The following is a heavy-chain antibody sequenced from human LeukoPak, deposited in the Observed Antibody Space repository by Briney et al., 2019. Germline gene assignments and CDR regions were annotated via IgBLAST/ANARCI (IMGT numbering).Heavy chain of an antibody. Sequence: GGSLRLSCAAWGFTFSSYSMNWVRQAPGKGLEWVSSISGSSSYIYYADSVKGRFTISRDNAKKSLYLQMNSLRGEDTAVYYCAREDGYNFYYWGQGTLVTVSS. CDR3: AREDGYNFYY. J-gene: IGHJ4*02. D-gene: IGHD5-24*01. CDR1: GFTFSSYS. CDR2: ISGSSSYI. V-gene: IGHV3-21*01.